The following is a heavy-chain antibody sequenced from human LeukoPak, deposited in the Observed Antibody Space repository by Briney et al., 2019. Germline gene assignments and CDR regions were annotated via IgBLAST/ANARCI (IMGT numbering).Heavy chain of an antibody. V-gene: IGHV3-23*01. D-gene: IGHD1-26*01. CDR2: VSGSGGST. CDR1: GFSFSSYV. CDR3: ARAGSWSSRPYFDY. J-gene: IGHJ4*02. Sequence: GGSLRLSCAASGFSFSSYVMSWVRQAPGKGLEWVSAVSGSGGSTYSADSVKGRFTISRDNSKNMVYLQTSSLRAEDTAVYYCARAGSWSSRPYFDYWGQGILVSVSS.